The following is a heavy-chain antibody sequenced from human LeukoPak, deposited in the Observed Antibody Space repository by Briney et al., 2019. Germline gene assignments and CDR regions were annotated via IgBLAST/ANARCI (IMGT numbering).Heavy chain of an antibody. CDR3: ARGRRLSGSWFFDYYYGMDV. D-gene: IGHD6-13*01. J-gene: IGHJ6*02. V-gene: IGHV4-34*01. CDR1: GGSFSGYY. Sequence: PSETLSLTCAVYGGSFSGYYWSWIRQPPGKGLEWIGEINHSGSTNYNPSLKSRVTISVDTSKNQFSLKLSSVTAADTAVYYCARGRRLSGSWFFDYYYGMDVWGQGTTVTVSS. CDR2: INHSGST.